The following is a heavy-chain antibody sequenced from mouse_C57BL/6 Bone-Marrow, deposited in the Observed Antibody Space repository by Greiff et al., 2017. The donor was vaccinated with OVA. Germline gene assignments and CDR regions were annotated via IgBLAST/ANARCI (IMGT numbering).Heavy chain of an antibody. V-gene: IGHV1-55*01. D-gene: IGHD1-1*01. CDR2: IYPGSGST. J-gene: IGHJ2*01. CDR3: ARGYYGSSYEDY. CDR1: GYTFTSYW. Sequence: QVQLQQPGAELVKPGASVKMSCKASGYTFTSYWITWVKQRPGQGLEWIGDIYPGSGSTNYNEKFKSKATLTVDTSSSTAYLQLSSLTSEDSAVYCYARGYYGSSYEDYWGQGTTLTVSS.